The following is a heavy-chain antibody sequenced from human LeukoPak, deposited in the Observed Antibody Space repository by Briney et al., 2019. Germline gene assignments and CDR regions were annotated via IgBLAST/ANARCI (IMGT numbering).Heavy chain of an antibody. D-gene: IGHD2-15*01. V-gene: IGHV3-33*01. Sequence: GGSLRLSCAASGFTFSSYGMHWVRQAPGKGLEWVAVIWYDGSNKYYADSVKGRFTISRDNSKNTLYLEMNSLRAEDTAVYYCARSVLGWYYFDYWGQGTLVTVTP. CDR3: ARSVLGWYYFDY. J-gene: IGHJ4*02. CDR1: GFTFSSYG. CDR2: IWYDGSNK.